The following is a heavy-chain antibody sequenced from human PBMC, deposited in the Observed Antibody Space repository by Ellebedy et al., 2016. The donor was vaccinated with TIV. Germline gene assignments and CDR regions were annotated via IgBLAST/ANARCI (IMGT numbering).Heavy chain of an antibody. Sequence: GESLKISCAASGFTFDDYGMSWVHQAPGKGLEWVSGINWNGGSTGYADSGKGRFTISRDNAKNSVYLQMNSLRADDTAVFYFVGFAFNYAIDSWGQGTLVTVSS. CDR1: GFTFDDYG. J-gene: IGHJ4*02. D-gene: IGHD2-2*01. V-gene: IGHV3-20*04. CDR3: VGFAFNYAIDS. CDR2: INWNGGST.